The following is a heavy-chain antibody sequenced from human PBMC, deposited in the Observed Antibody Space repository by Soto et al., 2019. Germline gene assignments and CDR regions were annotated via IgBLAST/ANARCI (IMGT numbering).Heavy chain of an antibody. CDR2: IESGGST. V-gene: IGHV3-23*01. Sequence: DVQLLESGGGLVQPGGSLRLSCAASGFTFSNYAMSWVRQAPGMGLEWVAVIESGGSTHYADSVKGRFTISRDIPKNMIYLQLHTLRAEDTAVYYCAKDLGPLRLLNYYFYGLDVWAKGPRSPSP. CDR1: GFTFSNYA. CDR3: AKDLGPLRLLNYYFYGLDV. J-gene: IGHJ6*02. D-gene: IGHD2-15*01.